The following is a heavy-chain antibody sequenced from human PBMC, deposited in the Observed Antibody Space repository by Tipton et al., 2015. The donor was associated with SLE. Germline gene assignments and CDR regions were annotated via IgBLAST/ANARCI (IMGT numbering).Heavy chain of an antibody. J-gene: IGHJ4*02. CDR3: ARECSGTGCLDY. CDR1: GGTFSSYA. D-gene: IGHD2-8*02. Sequence: QSGPEVKKPGSSVKVSCKASGGTFSSYAISWVRQAPGQGLEWMGWISANNGDTKYAQRFQGRVTMTTDTSTSTTYMALRSPRSDGTAIYYCARECSGTGCLDYWGQGTLVTVSS. CDR2: ISANNGDT. V-gene: IGHV1-18*01.